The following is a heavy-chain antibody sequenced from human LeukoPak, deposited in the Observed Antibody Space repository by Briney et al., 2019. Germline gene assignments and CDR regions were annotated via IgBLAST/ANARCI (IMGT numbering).Heavy chain of an antibody. D-gene: IGHD5-24*01. V-gene: IGHV4-59*01. J-gene: IGHJ4*02. Sequence: PSETLSLTCSVSGGSLISYYWSWLRQPPGKGLEWIGYIYHSGTTNHNPSLKSRVTISVDTSKNQFSLRLSSVTAADTAVYYCARESLSSYNYGYGSFDYWGQGTLVTVSS. CDR3: ARESLSSYNYGYGSFDY. CDR2: IYHSGTT. CDR1: GGSLISYY.